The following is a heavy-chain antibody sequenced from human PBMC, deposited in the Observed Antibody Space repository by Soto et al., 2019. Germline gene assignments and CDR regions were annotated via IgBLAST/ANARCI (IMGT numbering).Heavy chain of an antibody. CDR1: GGTFSSYA. J-gene: IGHJ4*02. V-gene: IGHV1-69*01. CDR2: IIPIFGTA. Sequence: QVQLVQSGAEVKKPGSSVKVSCKASGGTFSSYAISWVRQAPGQGLEWMGGIIPIFGTANYAQKFQGRVTITADETTSTAYMELSSLRSEDTAVYYCARRGSTEDGSRWYYFDYWGQGTLVTVSS. CDR3: ARRGSTEDGSRWYYFDY. D-gene: IGHD6-13*01.